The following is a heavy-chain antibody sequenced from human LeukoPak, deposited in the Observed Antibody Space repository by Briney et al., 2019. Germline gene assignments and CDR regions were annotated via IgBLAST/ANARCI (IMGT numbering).Heavy chain of an antibody. V-gene: IGHV4-59*08. D-gene: IGHD3-10*01. J-gene: IGHJ5*02. Sequence: SETLSLTCTVSGGSISNYFWSWIRQPPGKGLECIGYIYYSDSTNYNPSLKSRVTISEDTSKNQFSLKLRSVTAADTAVYYCARGPRFGELLWHWFDPWGQGTLVTVSS. CDR2: IYYSDST. CDR1: GGSISNYF. CDR3: ARGPRFGELLWHWFDP.